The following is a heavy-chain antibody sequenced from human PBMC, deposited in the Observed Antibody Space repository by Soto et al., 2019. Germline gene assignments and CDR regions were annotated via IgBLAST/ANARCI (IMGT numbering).Heavy chain of an antibody. CDR1: GFTFSHYA. CDR2: ISATGST. CDR3: AKVSNKWAVAQRGYFDY. Sequence: EVQVLDSGGGLVQPGGSQRLSCEASGFTFSHYAMSWVRQAPGKGLEWVSTISATGSTLYADSVKGRFTISRDNSKNTVYLQMNFLRAEDTAVYYCAKVSNKWAVAQRGYFDYWGQGTLVTVSS. V-gene: IGHV3-23*01. J-gene: IGHJ4*02. D-gene: IGHD6-19*01.